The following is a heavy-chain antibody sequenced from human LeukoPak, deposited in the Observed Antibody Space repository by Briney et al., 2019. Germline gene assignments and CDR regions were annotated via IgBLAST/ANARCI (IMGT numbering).Heavy chain of an antibody. J-gene: IGHJ4*02. V-gene: IGHV4-34*01. CDR3: ARGPYSRKGYFDY. Sequence: PSETLSLTCAVYGGSFSGYHWSWIRQPPGKGLEWIGEINHSGSTNYNPSLKSRVTISVDTSKNQFSLKLSSVTAADTAVYYCARGPYSRKGYFDYWGQGTLVTVSS. CDR2: INHSGST. D-gene: IGHD3-16*01. CDR1: GGSFSGYH.